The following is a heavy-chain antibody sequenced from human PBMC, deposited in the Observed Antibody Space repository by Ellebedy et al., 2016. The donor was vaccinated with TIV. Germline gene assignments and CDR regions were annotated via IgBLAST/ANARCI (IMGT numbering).Heavy chain of an antibody. CDR1: GYTFTGYY. CDR2: INPNSGGT. J-gene: IGHJ4*02. V-gene: IGHV1-2*02. CDR3: ARGLKGYCSGGSCHVDY. D-gene: IGHD2-15*01. Sequence: ASVKVSXKASGYTFTGYYMHWVRQAPGQGLEWMGWINPNSGGTNYAQKFQGRVTMTRDTSISTAYMELSRLRSDDTAVYYCARGLKGYCSGGSCHVDYWGQGTLVTVSS.